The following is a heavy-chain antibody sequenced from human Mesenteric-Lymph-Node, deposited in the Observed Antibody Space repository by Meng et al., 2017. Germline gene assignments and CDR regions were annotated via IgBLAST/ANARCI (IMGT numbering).Heavy chain of an antibody. CDR3: ARGRVAVAGNWFDP. V-gene: IGHV1-2*06. CDR1: GYTFTGYY. J-gene: IGHJ5*02. D-gene: IGHD6-19*01. Sequence: QVQLVQSGAEVKKPGASVKVSCKASGYTFTGYYMHWVRQAPGQGLEWMGRIDPNSGGTNYAQKFQGRVTITADKSTSTAYMELSSLRSEDTAVYYCARGRVAVAGNWFDPWGQGTLVTVSS. CDR2: IDPNSGGT.